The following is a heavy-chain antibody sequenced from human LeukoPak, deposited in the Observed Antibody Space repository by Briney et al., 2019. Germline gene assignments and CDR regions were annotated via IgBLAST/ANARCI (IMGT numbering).Heavy chain of an antibody. V-gene: IGHV1-69*04. CDR3: AREDINYGSGRYYFLDY. Sequence: ASVKVSCKASGGTFSSYAISWVRQAPGQGLEWMGRIIPILGIANYAQKFQGRVTITADKSTSTAYMELSSLRSEDTAVYYCAREDINYGSGRYYFLDYWGQGTLVTVSS. CDR1: GGTFSSYA. D-gene: IGHD6-19*01. J-gene: IGHJ4*02. CDR2: IIPILGIA.